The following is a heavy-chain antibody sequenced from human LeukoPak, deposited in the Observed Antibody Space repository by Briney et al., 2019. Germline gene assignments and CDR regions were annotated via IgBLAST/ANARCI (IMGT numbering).Heavy chain of an antibody. D-gene: IGHD4-23*01. Sequence: GASLKISCKGSGSSFTSYWIGWVRPLPGKGLGWMGIIYPGDSDTRYSPSFQGQVTISADKSISTAYLQWSSLKASDTAMYYCARIGGNSSYNWFDPWGQGTLVTVSS. CDR1: GSSFTSYW. CDR3: ARIGGNSSYNWFDP. J-gene: IGHJ5*02. V-gene: IGHV5-51*01. CDR2: IYPGDSDT.